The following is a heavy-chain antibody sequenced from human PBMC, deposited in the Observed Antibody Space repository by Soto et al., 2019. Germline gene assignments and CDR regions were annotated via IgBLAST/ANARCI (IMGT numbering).Heavy chain of an antibody. D-gene: IGHD1-26*01. CDR1: GGTFSSYS. Sequence: QVQLVQSGAEVKKPGSSVKVSCKATGGTFSSYSINWVRQAPGQGLEWMGEIIPIFGTANYAQKFQGRVTIIADASTSTASMELSSLRSEDTAVYYCARDGGRRSGGIDYWGQGTVVTVSS. CDR3: ARDGGRRSGGIDY. V-gene: IGHV1-69*01. CDR2: IIPIFGTA. J-gene: IGHJ4*02.